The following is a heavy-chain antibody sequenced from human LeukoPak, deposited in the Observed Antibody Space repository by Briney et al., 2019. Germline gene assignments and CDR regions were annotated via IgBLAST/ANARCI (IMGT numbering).Heavy chain of an antibody. Sequence: SVKVSCKASGGTFSSYAISWVRQAPGQGLEWMGRIIPILGIANYAQKFQGRVTITADKSTSTAYMELSSLRSEDTAVYYCARDPDIVVVVAARYYYGMDVWGQGTTVTVSS. V-gene: IGHV1-69*04. CDR2: IIPILGIA. D-gene: IGHD2-15*01. CDR1: GGTFSSYA. J-gene: IGHJ6*02. CDR3: ARDPDIVVVVAARYYYGMDV.